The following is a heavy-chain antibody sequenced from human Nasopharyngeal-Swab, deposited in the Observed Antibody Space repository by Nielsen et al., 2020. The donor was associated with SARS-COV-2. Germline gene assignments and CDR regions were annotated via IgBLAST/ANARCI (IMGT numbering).Heavy chain of an antibody. V-gene: IGHV3-73*01. Sequence: GGSLRLSCAASGFTFSGSAMHWVRQASGKGLEWVGRIRSKANSYATAYAASVKGRFTISRDGSKNTAYLQMNSLKTEDTAVYYCARGPPYTDTYWDAFDIWGQGTMVSVSS. CDR1: GFTFSGSA. CDR3: ARGPPYTDTYWDAFDI. CDR2: IRSKANSYAT. D-gene: IGHD2-8*02. J-gene: IGHJ3*02.